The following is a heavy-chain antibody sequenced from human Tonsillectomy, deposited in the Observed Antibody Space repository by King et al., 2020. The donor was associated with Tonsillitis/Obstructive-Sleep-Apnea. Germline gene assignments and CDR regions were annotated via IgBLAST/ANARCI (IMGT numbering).Heavy chain of an antibody. CDR2: INHSGST. D-gene: IGHD1-14*01. J-gene: IGHJ5*02. CDR1: GGSFSGYY. V-gene: IGHV4-34*01. CDR3: ARMGPPRKNWFDP. Sequence: VQLQQWGAGLLKPSEPLSLTCAVYGGSFSGYYWSWIRQPPGKGLEWIGEINHSGSTNYNPSLKSRVTISVDTSKNQFSLKLSSVTAADTAVYYCARMGPPRKNWFDPWGQGTLVTVSS.